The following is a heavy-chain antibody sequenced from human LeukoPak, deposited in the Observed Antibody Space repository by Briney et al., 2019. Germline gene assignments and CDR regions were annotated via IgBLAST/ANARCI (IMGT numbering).Heavy chain of an antibody. CDR1: GFTFSSYG. Sequence: GGSLRLSCAASGFTFSSYGMHWVRQAPGKGLEWVAFIRYDGSNKYYADSVKGRFTIPRDNSKNTLYLQMSRLRAEDTAVYYCAKARGGGVYSYGLNWFDPWGQGTLVTVSS. CDR2: IRYDGSNK. CDR3: AKARGGGVYSYGLNWFDP. V-gene: IGHV3-30*02. J-gene: IGHJ5*02. D-gene: IGHD5-18*01.